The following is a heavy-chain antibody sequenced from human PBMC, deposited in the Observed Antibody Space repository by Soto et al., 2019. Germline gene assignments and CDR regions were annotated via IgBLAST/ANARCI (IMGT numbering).Heavy chain of an antibody. D-gene: IGHD3-10*01. CDR1: GFTFSSYA. J-gene: IGHJ5*02. CDR2: ISGSGGST. Sequence: EVPLLESGGGLVQPGGSLRLSCAASGFTFSSYAMSWVRQAPGKGLEWVSAISGSGGSTYYADSVKGRFTISRDNSXNXQYLQMNSLRAEDTAVYYCAKDQTLWFGELHNWFDPWGQGTLVTVSS. V-gene: IGHV3-23*01. CDR3: AKDQTLWFGELHNWFDP.